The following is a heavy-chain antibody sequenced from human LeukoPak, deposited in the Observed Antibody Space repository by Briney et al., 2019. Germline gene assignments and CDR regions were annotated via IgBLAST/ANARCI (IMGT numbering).Heavy chain of an antibody. V-gene: IGHV3-74*01. Sequence: AGGSLRLSCAASGFTFSSYWMHWVRQAPGKGLVWVSRINSDGSSTSYADSVKGRFTISRDNAKNTLYLQMNSLRAEDTAVYYCARDLVHSMVRGVIMTSNCFDPWGQGTLVTVSS. CDR3: ARDLVHSMVRGVIMTSNCFDP. D-gene: IGHD3-10*01. J-gene: IGHJ5*02. CDR2: INSDGSST. CDR1: GFTFSSYW.